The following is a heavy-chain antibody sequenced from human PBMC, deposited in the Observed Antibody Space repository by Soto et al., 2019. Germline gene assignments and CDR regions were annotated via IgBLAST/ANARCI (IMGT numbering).Heavy chain of an antibody. CDR2: IYYRGNT. V-gene: IGHV4-59*08. CDR1: GASIRSYY. CDR3: ARHPGYYDILTGYTTYYFDY. Sequence: SETLSLTCTVSGASIRSYYWSWIRQPPGKGLDWIGFIYYRGNTDYNPSLKSRVTISLDTPKNQFSLKLSSVTAADTAVYYCARHPGYYDILTGYTTYYFDYWGQGILVTVSS. D-gene: IGHD3-9*01. J-gene: IGHJ4*02.